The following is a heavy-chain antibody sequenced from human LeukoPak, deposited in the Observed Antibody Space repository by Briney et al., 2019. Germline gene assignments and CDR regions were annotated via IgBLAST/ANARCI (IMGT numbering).Heavy chain of an antibody. CDR3: ARQRDDFAFDI. D-gene: IGHD3-3*01. CDR1: GGSISSYY. CDR2: IYYSGST. Sequence: PSETLSLTCTVSGGSISSYYWSWIRQPPGKGLEWIGSIYYSGSTYYNPSLKSRVTISVDTSKNQFSLKLSSVTAADTAVYYCARQRDDFAFDIWGQGTMVTVSS. V-gene: IGHV4-39*01. J-gene: IGHJ3*02.